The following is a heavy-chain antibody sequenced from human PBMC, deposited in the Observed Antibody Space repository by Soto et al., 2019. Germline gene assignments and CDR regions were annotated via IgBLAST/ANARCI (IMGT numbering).Heavy chain of an antibody. CDR3: AHRLTWDAFDI. Sequence: QITLKESGPTLVKRTQTLTQTCTFSGFSLSDNGVGVGWIRQPPGKALEWLALIYWDDEKIYSPSLKTRLTITKDTSKNQVLLTMTNMDPVDTATYYCAHRLTWDAFDIWGQGTMVTVSS. J-gene: IGHJ3*02. V-gene: IGHV2-5*02. CDR1: GFSLSDNGVG. D-gene: IGHD1-26*01. CDR2: IYWDDEK.